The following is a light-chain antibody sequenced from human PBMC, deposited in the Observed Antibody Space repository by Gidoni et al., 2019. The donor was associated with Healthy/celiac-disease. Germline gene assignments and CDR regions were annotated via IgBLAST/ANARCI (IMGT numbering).Light chain of an antibody. V-gene: IGKV3-20*01. CDR3: QQYGSSPRT. J-gene: IGKJ1*01. CDR2: GAS. CDR1: QSVSSSY. Sequence: DIVFTQSPGTLSLSPGERATLSCRASQSVSSSYLAWYQQKPGQAPRLLIYGASSRATGIPDRVSGSGSGTDFTLTISRLEPEDFAVYYCQQYGSSPRTFGQGTKVEIK.